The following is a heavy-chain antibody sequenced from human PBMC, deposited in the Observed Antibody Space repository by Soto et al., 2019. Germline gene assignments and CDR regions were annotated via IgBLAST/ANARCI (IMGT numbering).Heavy chain of an antibody. D-gene: IGHD3-22*01. J-gene: IGHJ4*02. CDR3: ARARTNYYNTSDYDF. CDR1: CYTFIGYY. Sequence: GASVQVSFKASCYTFIGYYMHWVRQAPGQGLEWMGWINPNSGDTNYAQKFQGRVTMTRDTSISTAYTELSRLRFDDTAVYYCARARTNYYNTSDYDFWGQGTLVTVSS. V-gene: IGHV1-2*02. CDR2: INPNSGDT.